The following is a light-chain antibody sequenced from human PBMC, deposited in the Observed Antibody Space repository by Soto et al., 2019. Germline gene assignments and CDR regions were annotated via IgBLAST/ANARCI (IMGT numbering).Light chain of an antibody. CDR3: QQYGSSPWT. V-gene: IGKV3-20*01. Sequence: EIVLTQSPGTLSLSPGERATLSCRASQSVSGSYLAWYQQKPGQAPRLLIYGASTRATGIPDRFSGSGSGTDFTLTISGLEPEDFAVYYCQQYGSSPWTFGQGTKVDIK. CDR1: QSVSGSY. CDR2: GAS. J-gene: IGKJ1*01.